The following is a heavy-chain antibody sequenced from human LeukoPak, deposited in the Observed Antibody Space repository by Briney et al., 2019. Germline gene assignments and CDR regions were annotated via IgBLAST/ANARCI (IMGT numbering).Heavy chain of an antibody. J-gene: IGHJ5*02. D-gene: IGHD1-26*01. V-gene: IGHV4-39*01. CDR2: IYYSGGT. Sequence: PSETLSLTCTVSGGTINSGTYYCAWIRQPPGKGLEWIGSIYYSGGTYYNPSLKSRVTISVDTSKNQFSLKVTSVTAADTAVYYCAASPVGLPGNWFDPWGQGSLVTVSS. CDR1: GGTINSGTYY. CDR3: AASPVGLPGNWFDP.